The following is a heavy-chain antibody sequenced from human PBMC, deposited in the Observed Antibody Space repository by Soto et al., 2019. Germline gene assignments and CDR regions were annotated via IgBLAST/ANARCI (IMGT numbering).Heavy chain of an antibody. Sequence: SETLSLTCAVSGYSISSGYYWGWLRQPPGKGLEWIGSIYHGGSTYYNPSLIRVTLSIDMTNNHVSLILNSVTAADTAVYYCARVGPWVPYYYDSSPYTFENWFDPWGQGTLVTVSS. CDR1: GYSISSGYY. J-gene: IGHJ5*02. D-gene: IGHD3-22*01. CDR2: IYHGGST. CDR3: ARVGPWVPYYYDSSPYTFENWFDP. V-gene: IGHV4-38-2*01.